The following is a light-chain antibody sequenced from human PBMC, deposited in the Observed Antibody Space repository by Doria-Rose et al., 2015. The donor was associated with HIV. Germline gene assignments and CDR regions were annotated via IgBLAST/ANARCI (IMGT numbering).Light chain of an antibody. J-gene: IGKJ1*01. CDR1: QSFSSTY. V-gene: IGKV3-20*01. CDR3: HQYGTSWT. CDR2: DGS. Sequence: TQSPGTLSLSPGERATLSCRASQSFSSTYLAWYQQKPGQAPSLLIYDGSTRATVTPDRFSASGSGTDFTLAINRLEPEDFALYYCHQYGTSWTFGQGTKVEI.